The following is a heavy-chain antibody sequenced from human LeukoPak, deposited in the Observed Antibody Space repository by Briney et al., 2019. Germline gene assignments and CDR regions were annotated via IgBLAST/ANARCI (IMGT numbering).Heavy chain of an antibody. V-gene: IGHV4-39*01. J-gene: IGHJ5*02. Sequence: SETLSLTCTVSGGSISSSSYYWGWIRQPPGKGREWIGSIYYSGSTYYNPSLKSRVTISVDTSKNQFSLKLSSVTAADTAVYYCAGRLDCSSTSCYTTPPNWFDPWGQGTLVTVSS. CDR2: IYYSGST. CDR1: GGSISSSSYY. D-gene: IGHD2-2*02. CDR3: AGRLDCSSTSCYTTPPNWFDP.